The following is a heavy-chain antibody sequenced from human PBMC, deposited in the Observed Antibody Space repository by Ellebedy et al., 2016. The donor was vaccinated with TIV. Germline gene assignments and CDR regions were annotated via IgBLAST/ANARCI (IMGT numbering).Heavy chain of an antibody. CDR2: ISYDGSSK. D-gene: IGHD6-19*01. Sequence: GESLKLSCAASGFTFNSYAMHWVRQAPGKGLEWVAVISYDGSSKYYADSVKGRFTISRDNSMTTLYLEMNSLRAEDTAVDYCARDLDKSSGWYGGAAYWGQGTLVTVSS. CDR1: GFTFNSYA. CDR3: ARDLDKSSGWYGGAAY. V-gene: IGHV3-30-3*01. J-gene: IGHJ4*02.